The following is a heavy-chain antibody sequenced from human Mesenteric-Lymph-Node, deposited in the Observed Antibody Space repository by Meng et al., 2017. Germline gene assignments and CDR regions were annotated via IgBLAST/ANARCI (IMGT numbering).Heavy chain of an antibody. V-gene: IGHV3-21*01. J-gene: IGHJ4*02. CDR3: AEGSGSYAVAY. CDR2: ISSNSYYI. D-gene: IGHD1-26*01. CDR1: GFTFSSYS. Sequence: EVQLVESAGGLVKPGGFLRLSCAASGFTFSSYSMNWVRQAPGKGLEWVSYISSNSYYISYADSVKGRFTISRDNAKNSVYLQMNSLRAEDTAVYYCAEGSGSYAVAYWGQGTLVTVSS.